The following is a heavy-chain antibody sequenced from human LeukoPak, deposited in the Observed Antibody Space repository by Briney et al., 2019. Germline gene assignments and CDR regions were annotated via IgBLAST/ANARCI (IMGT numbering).Heavy chain of an antibody. CDR3: ATLGSGSSYYYYGMDV. J-gene: IGHJ6*02. CDR2: FDPEDGET. D-gene: IGHD1-26*01. Sequence: ASVKVSCKVSGYTLTELSMHWVRQAPGKGLEWMGGFDPEDGETIYAQKFQGRVTITEDTSTDTAYMELSSLRSEDTAVYYCATLGSGSSYYYYGMDVWGQGTTVTVSS. CDR1: GYTLTELS. V-gene: IGHV1-24*01.